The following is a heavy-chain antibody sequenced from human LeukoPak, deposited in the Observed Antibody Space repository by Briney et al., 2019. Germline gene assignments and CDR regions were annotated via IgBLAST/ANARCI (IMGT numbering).Heavy chain of an antibody. Sequence: GGSLRLSCAVSGFTFRNYGMNSARQAPGKGLEWVSATGGSGESTNYADSVKGRFTVSRDNSKNTLFLQMNSLTAEGTGVYYCAKEGSRLLWFGEFSPDYFDYWGEGKLVSVSS. J-gene: IGHJ4*02. CDR1: GFTFRNYG. V-gene: IGHV3-23*01. D-gene: IGHD3-10*01. CDR2: TGGSGEST. CDR3: AKEGSRLLWFGEFSPDYFDY.